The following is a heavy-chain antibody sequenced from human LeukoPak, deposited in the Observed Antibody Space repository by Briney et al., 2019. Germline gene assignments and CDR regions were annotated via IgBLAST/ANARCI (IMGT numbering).Heavy chain of an antibody. Sequence: SETLSLTCTVSGGSISSSSYYWGWIRQPPGKGLEWIGSIYHSGSTYYNPSLKSRVTISVDTSKNQFSLKLSSVTAADTAVYYYARTSRRRTYCFDYWGQGTLVTVSS. D-gene: IGHD2-2*01. CDR1: GGSISSSSYY. CDR2: IYHSGST. CDR3: ARTSRRRTYCFDY. J-gene: IGHJ4*02. V-gene: IGHV4-39*07.